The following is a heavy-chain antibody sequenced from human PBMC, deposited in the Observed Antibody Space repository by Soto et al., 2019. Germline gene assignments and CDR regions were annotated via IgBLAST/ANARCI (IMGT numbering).Heavy chain of an antibody. CDR1: GGSTSSGDYY. Sequence: SETLSLTCTVSGGSTSSGDYYWSWIRQPPGKGLEWIGYIYYSGSTYYTPSLKSRVTISVDTSKNQFSLKLSSVTAADTAVYYCDRALNWNYYYGMYVWGQGTTVTVSS. CDR2: IYYSGST. V-gene: IGHV4-30-4*01. J-gene: IGHJ6*02. CDR3: DRALNWNYYYGMYV. D-gene: IGHD1-20*01.